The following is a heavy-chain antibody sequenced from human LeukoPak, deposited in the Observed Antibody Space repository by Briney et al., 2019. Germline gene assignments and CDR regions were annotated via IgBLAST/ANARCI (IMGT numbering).Heavy chain of an antibody. J-gene: IGHJ3*02. CDR3: ARLREYYDSSGYYLDAFDI. CDR2: INHSGST. Sequence: SETLSLTCAVHGGSFSGYYWSWIRQPPGKGLEWIGEINHSGSTNYNTSLKSRVTISVDTSKNQFSLKLSSVTAADTAVYYCARLREYYDSSGYYLDAFDIWGQGTMVTVSS. D-gene: IGHD3-22*01. CDR1: GGSFSGYY. V-gene: IGHV4-34*01.